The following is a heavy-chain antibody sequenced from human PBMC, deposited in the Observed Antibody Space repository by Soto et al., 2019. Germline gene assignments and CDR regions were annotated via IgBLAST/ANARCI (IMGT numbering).Heavy chain of an antibody. CDR1: GGSISSYY. D-gene: IGHD3-10*01. CDR3: ARGVAMVRGHYGMDV. V-gene: IGHV4-59*01. J-gene: IGHJ6*02. CDR2: IYDSGIT. Sequence: SETLSLTCTVSGGSISSYYWSWIRQPPGKGLEWIGYIYDSGITNYNPSLKSRVTISVDTSKNQFSLKLSSVTAADTAVYYCARGVAMVRGHYGMDVWGQGTTVTVSS.